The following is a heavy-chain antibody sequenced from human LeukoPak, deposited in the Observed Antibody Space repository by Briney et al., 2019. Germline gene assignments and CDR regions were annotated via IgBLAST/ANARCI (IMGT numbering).Heavy chain of an antibody. J-gene: IGHJ4*02. CDR3: ARIMPYSSGWYYFDY. V-gene: IGHV4-59*01. CDR1: GGSISSYY. D-gene: IGHD6-19*01. CDR2: IYYSGST. Sequence: SETLSLTCTVSGGSISSYYWSWIRQPPGKRLEWIGYIYYSGSTNYNPSLKIRVTISVDTSKNQFSLKLSSVTAADTAVYYCARIMPYSSGWYYFDYWGQGTLVTVSS.